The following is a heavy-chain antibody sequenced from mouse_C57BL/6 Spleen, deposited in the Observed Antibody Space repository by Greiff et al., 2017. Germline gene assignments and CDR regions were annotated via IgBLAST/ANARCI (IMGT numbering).Heavy chain of an antibody. CDR2: IDPSDSET. Sequence: QVQLKQPGAELVRPGSSVKLSCKASGYTFTSYWMHWVKQRPIQGLEWIGNIDPSDSETHYNQKFKDKATLTVDKSSSTAYMQLSSLTSEDSAVYYCARTPLYYDYDGFAYWGQGTLVTVSA. J-gene: IGHJ3*01. CDR1: GYTFTSYW. CDR3: ARTPLYYDYDGFAY. V-gene: IGHV1-52*01. D-gene: IGHD2-4*01.